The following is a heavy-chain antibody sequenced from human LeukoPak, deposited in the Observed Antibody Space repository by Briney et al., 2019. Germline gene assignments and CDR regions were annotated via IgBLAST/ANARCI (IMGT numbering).Heavy chain of an antibody. Sequence: GGSLRLSCAASGFTFRSYGMHWVRQAPGKGLEWVAYIQNDGSNEQYADSVKGRFSISRDSSKNILYLQMNSLRAEDTAVYYCARLDYFDYWGQGTLVTVSS. V-gene: IGHV3-30*19. J-gene: IGHJ4*02. CDR2: IQNDGSNE. CDR1: GFTFRSYG. CDR3: ARLDYFDY.